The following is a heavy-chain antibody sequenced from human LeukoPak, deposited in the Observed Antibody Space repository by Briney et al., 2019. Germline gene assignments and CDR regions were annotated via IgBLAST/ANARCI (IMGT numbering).Heavy chain of an antibody. CDR1: GFTFSTYG. D-gene: IGHD2-15*01. J-gene: IGHJ4*02. Sequence: GGSLRLSCAASGFTFSTYGMHWVRQAPGKGLEWVAIIWYDGGKKYYADSVKGRFTITRDNSKNTLYLQMNSLRAEDTAVYYCARGVVVVVAATTEYYFDYWGQGTLVTVSS. CDR3: ARGVVVVVAATTEYYFDY. V-gene: IGHV3-33*01. CDR2: IWYDGGKK.